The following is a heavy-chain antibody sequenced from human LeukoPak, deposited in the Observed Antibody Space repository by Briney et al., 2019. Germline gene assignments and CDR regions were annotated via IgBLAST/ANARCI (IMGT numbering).Heavy chain of an antibody. J-gene: IGHJ6*03. CDR2: INHSGST. D-gene: IGHD2-2*01. CDR1: GGSFSGYY. V-gene: IGHV4-34*01. Sequence: PSETLSLTCAVYGGSFSGYYWSWIRQPPGKGLGWIGEINHSGSTNHNPSLKSRDTISVDTSKNQFSLKLSSVTAADTAVYYCARVRYCSSTSCYRGYYYYYYMDVWVKGTTVTVSS. CDR3: ARVRYCSSTSCYRGYYYYYYMDV.